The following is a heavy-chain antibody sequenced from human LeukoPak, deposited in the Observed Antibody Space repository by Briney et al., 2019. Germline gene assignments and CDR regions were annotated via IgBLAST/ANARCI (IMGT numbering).Heavy chain of an antibody. CDR3: ARDEGGSSSWYRYNWFDP. Sequence: ASVKVSCKASGYPFTTYGIDWVRQAPGQGLEWMGWISTYNGDTNYAQKFQGRVTMTTDTSTNTAYIELRSLTSDDTAVYYCARDEGGSSSWYRYNWFDPWGQGTLVTVSS. D-gene: IGHD6-13*01. J-gene: IGHJ5*02. CDR2: ISTYNGDT. CDR1: GYPFTTYG. V-gene: IGHV1-18*01.